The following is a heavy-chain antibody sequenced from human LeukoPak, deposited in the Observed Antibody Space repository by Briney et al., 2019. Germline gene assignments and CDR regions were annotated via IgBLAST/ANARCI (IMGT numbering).Heavy chain of an antibody. D-gene: IGHD6-6*01. Sequence: PGGSLRLSCAASGFTVSSNYMSWVRQAPGKGLEWVSVIYSGGSTYYADSVKGRFTISRDNSKNTLYLQMNSLRAEDTAVYYCARGFRIAARRAAGAFDIWGQGTMVTVSS. CDR1: GFTVSSNY. J-gene: IGHJ3*02. CDR2: IYSGGST. V-gene: IGHV3-53*01. CDR3: ARGFRIAARRAAGAFDI.